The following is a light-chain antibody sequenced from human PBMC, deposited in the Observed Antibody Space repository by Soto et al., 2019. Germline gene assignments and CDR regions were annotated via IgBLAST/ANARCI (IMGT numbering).Light chain of an antibody. Sequence: QSALTQPPSASGSPGQSVTISCTGTSSDVGGYNYVSWYQQHPGKAPKLLIYDVSKRPSGVPDRLSGSKSANTASLTVSGLQAEDEAYYYCSSYAGSNGLVFGGGTNLTVL. CDR1: SSDVGGYNY. J-gene: IGLJ2*01. CDR2: DVS. CDR3: SSYAGSNGLV. V-gene: IGLV2-8*01.